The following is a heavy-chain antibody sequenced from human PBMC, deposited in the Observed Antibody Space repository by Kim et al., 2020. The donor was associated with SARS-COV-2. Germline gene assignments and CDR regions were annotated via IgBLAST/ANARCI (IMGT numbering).Heavy chain of an antibody. Sequence: GGSLRLSCAASGFTFDDYGMSWVRQAPGKGLEWVSGINWNGGSTGYADSVKGRFTISRDNAKNSLYLQMNSLRAEDTALYYCARVVFSPYYYGSGSQTHAKYYFDYWGQGTLVTVSS. CDR3: ARVVFSPYYYGSGSQTHAKYYFDY. CDR1: GFTFDDYG. CDR2: INWNGGST. V-gene: IGHV3-20*04. J-gene: IGHJ4*02. D-gene: IGHD3-10*01.